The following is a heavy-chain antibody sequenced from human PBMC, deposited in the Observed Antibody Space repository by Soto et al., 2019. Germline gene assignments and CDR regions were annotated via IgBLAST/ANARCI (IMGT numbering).Heavy chain of an antibody. CDR2: IIPIFGTA. D-gene: IGHD3-3*01. CDR1: GGTFSSYA. Sequence: QVQLVQSGAEVKKPGSSVKVSCKASGGTFSSYAISWVRQAPGQGLEWMGGIIPIFGTANYAQKFQGRVTITADKSTSTAYMELSSLRSEDTAVYYCARSHVGILGVVRAHEYFQHWGQGTLVTVSS. J-gene: IGHJ1*01. V-gene: IGHV1-69*06. CDR3: ARSHVGILGVVRAHEYFQH.